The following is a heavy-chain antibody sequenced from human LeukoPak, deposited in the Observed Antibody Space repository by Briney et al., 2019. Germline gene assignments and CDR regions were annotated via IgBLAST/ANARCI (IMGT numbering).Heavy chain of an antibody. V-gene: IGHV3-33*01. CDR1: GFTFSSYG. D-gene: IGHD3-16*01. J-gene: IGHJ4*02. CDR3: ARDLGLGGPNH. Sequence: GRSLRLSCAASGFTFSSYGMHWVRQAPGKGLEWVAVIWCDGSNKYYADSVKGRFTISRDNSKNTLYLQMNSLRAEDTAVYYCARDLGLGGPNHWGQGTLVTVSS. CDR2: IWCDGSNK.